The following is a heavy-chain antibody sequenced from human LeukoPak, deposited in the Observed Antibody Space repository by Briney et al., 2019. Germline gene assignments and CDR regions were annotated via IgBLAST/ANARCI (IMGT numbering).Heavy chain of an antibody. CDR2: ISGSGGST. CDR1: GFTFSSYA. J-gene: IGHJ4*02. CDR3: AKSDYYDSSVYYYGSDY. V-gene: IGHV3-23*01. D-gene: IGHD3-22*01. Sequence: PGGSLRLSCAASGFTFSSYAMTWVRQAPGKGLEWVSGISGSGGSTYYADSVKGRFTISRDDSKNTLYVQMNSLRAEVTAVYYCAKSDYYDSSVYYYGSDYLGQGTLVTVSS.